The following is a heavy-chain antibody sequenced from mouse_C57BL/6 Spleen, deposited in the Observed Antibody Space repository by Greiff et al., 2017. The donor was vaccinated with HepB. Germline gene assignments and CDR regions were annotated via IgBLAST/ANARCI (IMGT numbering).Heavy chain of an antibody. CDR2: IDPETGGT. D-gene: IGHD1-1*01. Sequence: QVQLKQSGAELVRPGASVTLSCKASGYTFTDYEMNWVKQRPVHGLEWIGAIDPETGGTAYNQKFKGKARLTADKSSSTAYMELRSLTSEDSAVYYCRSYYYGSGYWYFDVWGTETTVTVSS. CDR3: RSYYYGSGYWYFDV. CDR1: GYTFTDYE. V-gene: IGHV1-15*01. J-gene: IGHJ1*03.